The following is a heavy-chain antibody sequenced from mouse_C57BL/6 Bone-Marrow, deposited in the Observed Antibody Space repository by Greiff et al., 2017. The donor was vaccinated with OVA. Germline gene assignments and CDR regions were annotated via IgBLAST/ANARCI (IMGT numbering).Heavy chain of an antibody. Sequence: VQLQQPGAELVRPGTSVKLSCKASGYTFTSYWMHWVKQRPGQGLEWIGVIDPSDSYTNYNQKFKGKATLTVDTSSSTAYMQLSSLTSEDSAVYYCARREIYYDYDGLAMDYWGQGTSVTVSS. V-gene: IGHV1-59*01. J-gene: IGHJ4*01. D-gene: IGHD2-4*01. CDR2: IDPSDSYT. CDR3: ARREIYYDYDGLAMDY. CDR1: GYTFTSYW.